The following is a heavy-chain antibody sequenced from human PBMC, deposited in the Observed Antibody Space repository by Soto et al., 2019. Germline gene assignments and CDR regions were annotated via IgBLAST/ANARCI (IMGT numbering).Heavy chain of an antibody. V-gene: IGHV5-51*01. J-gene: IGHJ6*02. CDR3: ARRGEVWFGEGYYYYGMDV. CDR2: IYPGDSDT. Sequence: GESLKISCKGSGYSFTSYWIGWVRQMPGKGLGWMGIIYPGDSDTRYSPSFQGQVTISADKSISTAYLQWSSLKALDTAMYYCARRGEVWFGEGYYYYGMDVWGQGTTVTVSS. CDR1: GYSFTSYW. D-gene: IGHD3-10*01.